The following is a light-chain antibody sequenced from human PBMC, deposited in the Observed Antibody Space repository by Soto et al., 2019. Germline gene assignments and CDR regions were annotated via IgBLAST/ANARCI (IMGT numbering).Light chain of an antibody. V-gene: IGKV1D-16*01. CDR1: QDISTW. CDR2: TVS. CDR3: QQYNSYWT. J-gene: IGKJ1*01. Sequence: IQMTQSPSSVSASVGDRVTITCRASQDISTWLAWYQQKPGKAPKSLIYTVSTLQSGVPSRFSGSGSGTEFTLTISSLQPDEFATYYCQQYNSYWTFGQGTKVDIK.